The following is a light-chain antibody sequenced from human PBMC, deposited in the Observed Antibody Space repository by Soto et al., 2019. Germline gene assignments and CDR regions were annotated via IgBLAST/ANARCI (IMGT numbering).Light chain of an antibody. CDR1: QSLSGK. J-gene: IGKJ1*01. CDR2: GES. CDR3: PQYGSSRT. Sequence: PPWERATLSCRASQSLSGKLAWYQHKRGQAPRLLIYGESSRATGIPDRFSGSGSGTDFTLTITRLEPEDFAIYYCPQYGSSRTFGQGTKVDIK. V-gene: IGKV3-20*01.